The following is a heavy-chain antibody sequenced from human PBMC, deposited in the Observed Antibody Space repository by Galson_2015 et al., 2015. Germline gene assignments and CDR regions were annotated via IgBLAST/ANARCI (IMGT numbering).Heavy chain of an antibody. Sequence: SVKVSCKASGYTFTSYAMHWVRQAPGQRLEWMGWLNAGNGNTKYSQKFQGRVTITRDTSASTAYMELSSLRSEDTAVYYCARSLNPHSYSSRLDYWGQGTLVTVSS. CDR3: ARSLNPHSYSSRLDY. J-gene: IGHJ4*02. V-gene: IGHV1-3*01. D-gene: IGHD6-13*01. CDR1: GYTFTSYA. CDR2: LNAGNGNT.